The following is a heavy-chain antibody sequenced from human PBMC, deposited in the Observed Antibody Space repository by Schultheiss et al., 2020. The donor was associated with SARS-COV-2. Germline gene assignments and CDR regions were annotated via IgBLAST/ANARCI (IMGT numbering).Heavy chain of an antibody. CDR1: GGSISSSSYY. D-gene: IGHD6-19*01. V-gene: IGHV4-61*01. J-gene: IGHJ4*02. Sequence: SETLSLTCTVSGGSISSSSYYWGWIRQPPGKGLEWIGYIYYSGSTNYNPSLKSRVTISVDTSKNQFSLKLSSVTAADTAVYYCAREPYSSGLDYWGQGTLVTVSS. CDR3: AREPYSSGLDY. CDR2: IYYSGST.